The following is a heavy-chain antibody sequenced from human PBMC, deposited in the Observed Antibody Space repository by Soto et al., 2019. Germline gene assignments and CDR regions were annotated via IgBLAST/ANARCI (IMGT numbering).Heavy chain of an antibody. CDR1: GGSFSGYY. CDR2: INHSGST. J-gene: IGHJ4*02. Sequence: SETLSLTCAVYGGSFSGYYWSWIRQPPGKGLEWIGEINHSGSTNYNPSLKSRVTISVDTSKNQFSLKLSSVTAADTAVYYCARGVFGGYSGYEPFDYWGQGTLVTVSS. D-gene: IGHD5-12*01. CDR3: ARGVFGGYSGYEPFDY. V-gene: IGHV4-34*01.